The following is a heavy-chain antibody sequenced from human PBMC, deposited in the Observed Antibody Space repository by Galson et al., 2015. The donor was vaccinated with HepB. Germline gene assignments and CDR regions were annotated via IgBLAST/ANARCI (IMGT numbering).Heavy chain of an antibody. CDR3: VRDGPNGGYSYGQLRPDAFDI. V-gene: IGHV3-73*01. D-gene: IGHD5-18*01. Sequence: SLRLSCAGSGFTFSGSAMHWVRQASGKRLEWVGRIGSKANNYATVYTESVKGRFTISRDDSKNTAYLQMNSLRTEDTAVYYCVRDGPNGGYSYGQLRPDAFDIWGQGTLVTVSS. CDR2: IGSKANNYAT. J-gene: IGHJ3*02. CDR1: GFTFSGSA.